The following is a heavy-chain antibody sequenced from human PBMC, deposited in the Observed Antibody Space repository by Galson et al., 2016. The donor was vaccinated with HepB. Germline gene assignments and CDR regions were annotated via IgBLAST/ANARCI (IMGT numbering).Heavy chain of an antibody. CDR2: ISPAGSTA. J-gene: IGHJ5*02. CDR3: ARIREGGP. D-gene: IGHD3-16*01. CDR1: GFIFSRYW. Sequence: SLRLSCAASGFIFSRYWMYWVRQAPGKGLVWVSRISPAGSTAIYADSVKGRFTISRDNAKNTPYLQMTSLRVEDTAVYYCARIREGGPWGQGTLVTVSS. V-gene: IGHV3-74*01.